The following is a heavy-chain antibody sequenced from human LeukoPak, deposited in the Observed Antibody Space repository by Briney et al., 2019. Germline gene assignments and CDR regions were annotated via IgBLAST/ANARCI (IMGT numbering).Heavy chain of an antibody. V-gene: IGHV3-53*01. J-gene: IGHJ4*02. CDR3: ARANHVYGVFDY. CDR2: ICPDGHA. CDR1: GLTVTANY. D-gene: IGHD4-17*01. Sequence: PGGSLRLSCTLSGLTVTANYMSWVRQAPGKGLEWVSLICPDGHAYYADFVQGRFSISRDRSRNTLFLDMSSLRAEDTAVSFCARANHVYGVFDYWGQGTLVTVSS.